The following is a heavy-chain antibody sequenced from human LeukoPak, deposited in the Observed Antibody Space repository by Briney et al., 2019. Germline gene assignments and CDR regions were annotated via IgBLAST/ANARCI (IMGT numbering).Heavy chain of an antibody. CDR3: ARDSDAPGDY. CDR2: ISYDGSNK. J-gene: IGHJ4*02. Sequence: GGSLRLSCAASGFTFSSYAMHWIRQAPGKGLEWVAVISYDGSNKYYADSVKGRFTISRDNSKNTLYLQMNSLRAEDTAVYYCARDSDAPGDYWGQGTLVTVSS. CDR1: GFTFSSYA. V-gene: IGHV3-30-3*01.